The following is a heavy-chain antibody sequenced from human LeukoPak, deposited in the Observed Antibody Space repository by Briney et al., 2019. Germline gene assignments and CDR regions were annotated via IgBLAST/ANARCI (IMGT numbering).Heavy chain of an antibody. D-gene: IGHD3-22*01. CDR1: GGSISSSSYY. J-gene: IGHJ2*01. Sequence: SETLSLTCTVSGGSISSSSYYWGWIRQPPGKGLEWIGSIYYSGSTSYNPSLKSRVTISVDTSENQFSLKLSSVTAVDTAVYYCARGVTLIVVVIHDWYFDLWGRGTVFTVSS. CDR3: ARGVTLIVVVIHDWYFDL. V-gene: IGHV4-39*01. CDR2: IYYSGST.